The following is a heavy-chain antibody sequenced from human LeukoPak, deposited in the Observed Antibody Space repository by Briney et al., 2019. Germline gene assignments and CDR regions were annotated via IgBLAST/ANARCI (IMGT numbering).Heavy chain of an antibody. CDR3: ARDYCSSTSCLFDY. J-gene: IGHJ4*02. CDR1: GYTFTGYH. Sequence: GASVKVSCKASGYTFTGYHMHWVRQAPGQGLEWMGRINPNSGDTNYAQKFQGRVTMTRDTSISTAYMELGRLRSDDTAVYYCARDYCSSTSCLFDYWGQGTLVTVSS. D-gene: IGHD2-2*01. V-gene: IGHV1-2*06. CDR2: INPNSGDT.